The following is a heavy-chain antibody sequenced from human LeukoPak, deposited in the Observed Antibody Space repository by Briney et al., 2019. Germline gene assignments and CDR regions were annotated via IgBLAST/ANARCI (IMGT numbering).Heavy chain of an antibody. CDR2: INPNSGGT. CDR3: ARVRRGSDYYGMDV. CDR1: GYTFTGYY. Sequence: SVKVSCTASGYTFTGYYMHWVRQAPGQGLEWMGWINPNSGGTNYAQKFQGWVTMTRDTSISTAYMELSRLRPDDTAVYYCARVRRGSDYYGMDVWGQGTTVTVSS. J-gene: IGHJ6*02. V-gene: IGHV1-2*04. D-gene: IGHD1-26*01.